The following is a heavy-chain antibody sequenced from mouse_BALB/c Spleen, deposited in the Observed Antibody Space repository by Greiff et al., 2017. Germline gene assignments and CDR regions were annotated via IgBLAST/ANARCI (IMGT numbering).Heavy chain of an antibody. CDR3: ARWGRYYGSSYGAMDY. CDR2: ISSGSSTI. V-gene: IGHV5-17*02. J-gene: IGHJ4*01. D-gene: IGHD1-1*01. CDR1: GFTFSSFG. Sequence: EVQRVESGGGLVQPGGSRKLSCAASGFTFSSFGMHWVRQAPEKGLEWVAYISSGSSTIYYADTVKGRFTISRDNPKNTLFLQMTSLRSEDTAMYDCARWGRYYGSSYGAMDYWGQGTSVTVSS.